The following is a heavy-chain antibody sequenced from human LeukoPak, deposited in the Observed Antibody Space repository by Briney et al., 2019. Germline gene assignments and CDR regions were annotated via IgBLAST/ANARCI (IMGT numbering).Heavy chain of an antibody. D-gene: IGHD1-26*01. CDR1: GFTFSTYA. Sequence: PGGSLRLSCAASGFTFSTYAFPWVRQAPGKGLEWVSSIGISSSYIYYADSVKGRFTISRDNAKKSLYLQMNNLRAEDTAVFYCARGAQWELSDYYFDYWGQGTLVTVSS. CDR2: IGISSSYI. J-gene: IGHJ4*02. CDR3: ARGAQWELSDYYFDY. V-gene: IGHV3-21*01.